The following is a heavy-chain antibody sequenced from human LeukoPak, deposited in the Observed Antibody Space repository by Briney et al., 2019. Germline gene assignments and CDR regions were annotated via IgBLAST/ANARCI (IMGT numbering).Heavy chain of an antibody. CDR2: ISYDGSNK. J-gene: IGHJ4*02. Sequence: GGSLRLSCAASGFTFSSYGMHWVRQAPGKGLEWVAVISYDGSNKYYVDSVKGRFTISRDNSKNTLYLQMNSLRAEDTAVYYCARDVLRGAAATDYWGQGTLVTVSS. V-gene: IGHV3-30*03. D-gene: IGHD6-13*01. CDR1: GFTFSSYG. CDR3: ARDVLRGAAATDY.